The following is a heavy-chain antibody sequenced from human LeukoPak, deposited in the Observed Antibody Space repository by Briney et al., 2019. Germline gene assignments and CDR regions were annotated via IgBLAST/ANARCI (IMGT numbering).Heavy chain of an antibody. CDR2: IRSRTDGGTI. CDR3: LNGDYRGA. CDR1: GFSFSRYS. V-gene: IGHV3-15*01. J-gene: IGHJ5*02. Sequence: GGSLRLSCAASGFSFSRYSMNWVRQAPGKGLEWLGRIRSRTDGGTIDYAPPVKGRFTISRDDSKKTVYLQMNSLKTEDTAVYYCLNGDYRGAWGQGTLVTVSS. D-gene: IGHD4-17*01.